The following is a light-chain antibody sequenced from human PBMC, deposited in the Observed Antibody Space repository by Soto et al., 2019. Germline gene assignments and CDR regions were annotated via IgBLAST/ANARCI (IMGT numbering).Light chain of an antibody. V-gene: IGLV2-8*01. J-gene: IGLJ1*01. CDR2: DFN. Sequence: QSALTQPPSASGSPGQSVTISCTGTSSDVGGYNYVSWYQQHPGKATKVLIYDFNKRPSGVPDRFSGSKSGNTASLTVSGLQAEDEADYYCSSYAGSNNPFVFGTGTKLTVL. CDR3: SSYAGSNNPFV. CDR1: SSDVGGYNY.